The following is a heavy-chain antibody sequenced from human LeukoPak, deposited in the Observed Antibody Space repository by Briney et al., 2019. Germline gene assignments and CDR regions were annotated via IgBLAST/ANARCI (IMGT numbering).Heavy chain of an antibody. D-gene: IGHD2-21*02. CDR1: GYTLTELS. CDR2: FDPEDGET. J-gene: IGHJ1*01. Sequence: ASVKVSCKVSGYTLTELSMHWVRQAPGEGLEWMGGFDPEDGETIYAQKFQGRVTMTEDTSTDTAYMELSSLRSEDTAVYYCATRLAYCGGDCYSAEYFQHWGQGTLVTVSS. CDR3: ATRLAYCGGDCYSAEYFQH. V-gene: IGHV1-24*01.